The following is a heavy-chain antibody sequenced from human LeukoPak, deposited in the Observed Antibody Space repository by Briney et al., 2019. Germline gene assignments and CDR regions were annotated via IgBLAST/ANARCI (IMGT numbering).Heavy chain of an antibody. CDR2: IYYSGST. CDR3: AREPYYYGSGSLYYFDY. D-gene: IGHD3-10*01. Sequence: SETLSLTCTVSGGSISSSSYYWGWIRQPPGKGLEWIGSIYYSGSTYYNPSLKSRVTISVDTSRNQFSLKLSSVTAADTAVYYCAREPYYYGSGSLYYFDYWGQGTLVTVSS. V-gene: IGHV4-39*02. CDR1: GGSISSSSYY. J-gene: IGHJ4*02.